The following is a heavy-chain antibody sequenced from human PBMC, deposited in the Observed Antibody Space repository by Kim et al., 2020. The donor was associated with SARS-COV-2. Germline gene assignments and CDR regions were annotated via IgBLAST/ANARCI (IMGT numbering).Heavy chain of an antibody. Sequence: GGSLRLSCVGSGFTLNNHAMIWVRQAPGQGLQWVSGISGSAGRTFYPDSMKGRFTISRDISKSTLYLQINSLRAEDTAAYYCAKALPQQEVYNWHFDLWG. V-gene: IGHV3-23*01. D-gene: IGHD6-13*01. CDR2: ISGSAGRT. CDR1: GFTLNNHA. CDR3: AKALPQQEVYNWHFDL. J-gene: IGHJ2*01.